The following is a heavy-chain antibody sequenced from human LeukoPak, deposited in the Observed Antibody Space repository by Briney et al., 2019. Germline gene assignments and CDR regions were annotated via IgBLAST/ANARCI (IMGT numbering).Heavy chain of an antibody. Sequence: ASVKVSCKASGYTFTGYYMHWARQAPGQGLEWMGWINPNSGGTNYAQKFQGRVTMTRDTSISTAYMELSRLRSDDTAVYYCARPAYCGGNCYYFPDYWGQGTLVTVSS. V-gene: IGHV1-2*02. J-gene: IGHJ4*02. CDR1: GYTFTGYY. CDR3: ARPAYCGGNCYYFPDY. D-gene: IGHD2-21*02. CDR2: INPNSGGT.